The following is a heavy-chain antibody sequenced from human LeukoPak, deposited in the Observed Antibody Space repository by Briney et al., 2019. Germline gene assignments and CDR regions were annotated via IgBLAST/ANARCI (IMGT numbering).Heavy chain of an antibody. CDR2: ISYDGSNK. V-gene: IGHV3-30*18. CDR1: GFTFSSYG. Sequence: GGFLRLSCAASGFTFSSYGMHWVRQAPGKGLEWVAVISYDGSNKYYADSVKGRFTISRDNSKNTLYLQMNSLRAEDTAVYYCAKDGGGYCSSTSCYHFDYWGQGTLVTVSS. CDR3: AKDGGGYCSSTSCYHFDY. D-gene: IGHD2-2*01. J-gene: IGHJ4*02.